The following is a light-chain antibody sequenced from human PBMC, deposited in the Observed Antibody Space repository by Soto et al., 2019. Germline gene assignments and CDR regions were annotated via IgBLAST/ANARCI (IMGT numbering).Light chain of an antibody. V-gene: IGLV1-40*01. J-gene: IGLJ1*01. CDR3: QSYDSSLSGYV. Sequence: QSVLTQPPSVSGSPGQSGTISCTXVSSSIGAAYNVDWYQQLPGTAPKLLIYGNNNRPSGVPARFSGSKSGTSASLAIAGLQAEDEGDYYCQSYDSSLSGYVFGTGTKVTVL. CDR2: GNN. CDR1: SSSIGAAYN.